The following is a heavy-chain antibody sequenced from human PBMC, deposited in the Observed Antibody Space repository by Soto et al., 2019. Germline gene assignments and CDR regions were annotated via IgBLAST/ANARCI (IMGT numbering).Heavy chain of an antibody. CDR3: ARPRGRRYSYGLDY. CDR1: GGSISRSFYY. Sequence: SSETLSLTCTVSGGSISRSFYYWGWIRQPPGRGREWVGRIYYSGGTYYNPSLKSRVTISVDTSKNQFSLKLSSVTAADTAVYYCARPRGRRYSYGLDYWGQGTXVTVSS. J-gene: IGHJ4*02. V-gene: IGHV4-39*07. D-gene: IGHD5-18*01. CDR2: IYYSGGT.